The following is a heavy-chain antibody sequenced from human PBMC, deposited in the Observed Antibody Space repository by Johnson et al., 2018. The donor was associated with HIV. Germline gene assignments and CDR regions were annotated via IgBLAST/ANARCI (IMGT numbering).Heavy chain of an antibody. V-gene: IGHV3-30*02. J-gene: IGHJ3*02. CDR1: EFTFSTYG. CDR3: ARVQWLILDAFDI. D-gene: IGHD6-19*01. CDR2: IRYDGSDK. Sequence: QVQLVESGGGVVQPGGSLRLSCAASEFTFSTYGMHWVRQAPGKGLEWVAFIRYDGSDKHYADSVKGRFTISRDNSKNTLYLQMNSLRAEDTAVYYCARVQWLILDAFDIWGQGTMVTVSS.